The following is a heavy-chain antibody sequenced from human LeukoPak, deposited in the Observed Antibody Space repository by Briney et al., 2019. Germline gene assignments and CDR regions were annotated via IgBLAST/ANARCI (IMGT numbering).Heavy chain of an antibody. J-gene: IGHJ4*02. V-gene: IGHV4-39*07. CDR2: IYYSGST. CDR1: GGSISSYY. Sequence: PSETLSLTCTVSGGSISSYYWGWIRQPPGKGLEWIGSIYYSGSTYYNPSLKSRVTISVDTSKNQFSLKLSSVTAADTAVYYCAGYNWNLFYYWGQGTLVTVSS. D-gene: IGHD1-20*01. CDR3: AGYNWNLFYY.